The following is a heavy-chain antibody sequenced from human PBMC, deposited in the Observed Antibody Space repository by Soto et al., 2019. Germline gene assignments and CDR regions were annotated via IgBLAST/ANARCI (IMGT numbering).Heavy chain of an antibody. Sequence: LSLTCTVSGGSISSYYWSWIRQPPGKGLEWIGYIYYSGSTNYNPSLKSRVTISVDTSKNQFSLKLSSVTAADTAVYYCARSAPPRGYSSSFPSFDYWGQGTLVTVSS. J-gene: IGHJ4*02. CDR2: IYYSGST. V-gene: IGHV4-59*01. CDR3: ARSAPPRGYSSSFPSFDY. CDR1: GGSISSYY. D-gene: IGHD6-13*01.